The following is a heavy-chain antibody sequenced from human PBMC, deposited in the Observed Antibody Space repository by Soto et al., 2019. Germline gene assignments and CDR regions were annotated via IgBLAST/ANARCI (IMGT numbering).Heavy chain of an antibody. Sequence: QVQLQESGPGLVKPSQTLSLTCTVSGGSISSGGYYWSWIRQHPGKGLEWIGYIYYSGSTYYNPSLKSRVTISVDTSKTQFSLKLSSVTAADTAVYYCARYYYYDSSGYLGWFDPWGQGTLVTVSS. CDR3: ARYYYYDSSGYLGWFDP. D-gene: IGHD3-22*01. CDR1: GGSISSGGYY. V-gene: IGHV4-31*03. J-gene: IGHJ5*02. CDR2: IYYSGST.